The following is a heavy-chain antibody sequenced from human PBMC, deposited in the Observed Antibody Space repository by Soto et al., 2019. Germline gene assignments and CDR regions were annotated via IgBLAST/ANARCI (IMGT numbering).Heavy chain of an antibody. CDR1: GWSFTGYY. CDR2: INHSGST. D-gene: IGHD6-19*01. Sequence: SDTLSLTCAVYGWSFTGYYWSWIRQPPGKGLEWIGEINHSGSTNYNPSLKSRVTISVDTSKNQFSLKLSSVTAADTAVYYCARVRWGIAVAGTGLNYYYGMDVWGQGTTIT. CDR3: ARVRWGIAVAGTGLNYYYGMDV. V-gene: IGHV4-34*01. J-gene: IGHJ6*02.